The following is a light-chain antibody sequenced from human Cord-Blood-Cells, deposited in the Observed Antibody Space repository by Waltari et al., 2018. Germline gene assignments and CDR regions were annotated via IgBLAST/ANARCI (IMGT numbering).Light chain of an antibody. CDR1: TSDVEGYNH. CDR2: EVS. CDR3: SSYTSSSTYV. Sequence: QSALTHPASVSESPGQSITIACTGTTSDVEGYNHDSWYQQHPGKAPKRMIYEVSNRPSGVSNRFSGSKSGNTASLTISGLQAEDEADYYCSSYTSSSTYVFGTGTKVTVL. V-gene: IGLV2-14*01. J-gene: IGLJ1*01.